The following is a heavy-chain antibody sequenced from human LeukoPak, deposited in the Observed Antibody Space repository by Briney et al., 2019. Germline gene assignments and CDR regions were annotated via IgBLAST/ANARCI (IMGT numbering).Heavy chain of an antibody. D-gene: IGHD4-23*01. CDR3: AREVAPGGFDY. J-gene: IGHJ4*02. CDR1: GYTFTGYY. CDR2: ISTNTGNP. Sequence: GASVKVSCKASGYTFTGYYMHWVRQAPGQGLEWMGWISTNTGNPTYAQGFTGRFVFSLDTSVSTAYLQISSLKAEDTAVYYCAREVAPGGFDYWGQGTLVTVSS. V-gene: IGHV7-4-1*02.